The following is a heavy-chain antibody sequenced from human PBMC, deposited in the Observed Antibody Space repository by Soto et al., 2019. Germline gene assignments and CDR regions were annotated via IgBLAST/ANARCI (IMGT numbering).Heavy chain of an antibody. Sequence: GESLKISCKGSGHSFTSYWISWVRQMPGKGLEWMGRIGPSDSYTNYSPSFQGHVTISADKSISTAYLQWSSLKASDTAMYYCARLYYDSSGYSNWFDPWGQGTLVTLSS. CDR2: IGPSDSYT. CDR1: GHSFTSYW. CDR3: ARLYYDSSGYSNWFDP. V-gene: IGHV5-10-1*01. D-gene: IGHD3-22*01. J-gene: IGHJ5*02.